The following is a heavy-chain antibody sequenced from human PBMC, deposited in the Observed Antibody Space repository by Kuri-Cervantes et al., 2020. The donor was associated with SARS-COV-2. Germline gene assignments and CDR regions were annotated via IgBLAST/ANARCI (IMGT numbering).Heavy chain of an antibody. CDR1: GYTFSSYW. J-gene: IGHJ6*03. D-gene: IGHD2-21*02. CDR2: INSDWSST. Sequence: SMKISWAAAGYTFSSYWMHWVRQAPGNGLVWVSRINSDWSSTSYADSVKGRFTISRDNAKNTLYLQMTSLEAEDTAVYYCAREDALHYYYCMAVWGKGTMVTVSS. V-gene: IGHV3-74*01. CDR3: AREDALHYYYCMAV.